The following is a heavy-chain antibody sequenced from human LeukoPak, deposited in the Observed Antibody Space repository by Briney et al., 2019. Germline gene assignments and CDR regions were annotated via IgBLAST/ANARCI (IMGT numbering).Heavy chain of an antibody. CDR3: ARVRVTTVTTPDDY. Sequence: GGSLRLSCAASGFPFRSYTMNWVRQAPGKGLEWVSAISDDSKYIYYADSVKGRFTISRENAWNSLYLQMNSLTAADTAVYYCARVRVTTVTTPDDYWGQGTLVTVSS. V-gene: IGHV3-21*01. CDR2: ISDDSKYI. D-gene: IGHD4-23*01. CDR1: GFPFRSYT. J-gene: IGHJ4*02.